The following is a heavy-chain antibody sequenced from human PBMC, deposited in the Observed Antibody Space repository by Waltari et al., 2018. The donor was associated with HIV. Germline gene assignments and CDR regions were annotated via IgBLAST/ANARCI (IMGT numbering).Heavy chain of an antibody. CDR1: GYTFINYY. CDR3: ARSQGYCRGGSCYSFDS. CDR2: IDPGGGDT. J-gene: IGHJ4*02. V-gene: IGHV1-46*01. D-gene: IGHD2-15*01. Sequence: QVHLVQSGTEVKKPGASVKVSCKASGYTFINYYLHWVRQAPGRGLEWMGRIDPGGGDTTYAQKFQGRVTMTRDTSTSTVYMELNSLRSDDTAVFYCARSQGYCRGGSCYSFDSWGQGTLVIVSS.